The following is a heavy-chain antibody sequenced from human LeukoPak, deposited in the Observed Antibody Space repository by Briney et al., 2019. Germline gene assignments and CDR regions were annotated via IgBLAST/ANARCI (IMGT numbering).Heavy chain of an antibody. CDR3: EKEVHYFDN. D-gene: IGHD3-10*01. CDR1: GFTFSAYG. Sequence: PGRSLTLSCAASGFTFSAYGMHWVRQAPDKGLEWLAFIWYDGSKKYYADSVKGRFTISRDNSRSTLYLEMNSLRGEDTAVYYCEKEVHYFDNWGQGILVTVSS. CDR2: IWYDGSKK. J-gene: IGHJ4*02. V-gene: IGHV3-33*06.